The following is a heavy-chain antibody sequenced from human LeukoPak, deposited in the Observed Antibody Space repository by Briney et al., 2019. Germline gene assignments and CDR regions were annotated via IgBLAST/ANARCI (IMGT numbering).Heavy chain of an antibody. Sequence: GGSLRLSCAASGFTFSSYAMNWVRQAPGKGLEWVAGISRGDRTFHTESVKGRFTISRDKSKNTLYLQMNTLRAEDTAVYYCAKDATASPYFHWFDNWGQGTQVTVSS. CDR1: GFTFSSYA. CDR3: AKDATASPYFHWFDN. V-gene: IGHV3-23*01. D-gene: IGHD3-9*01. J-gene: IGHJ4*02. CDR2: ISRGDRT.